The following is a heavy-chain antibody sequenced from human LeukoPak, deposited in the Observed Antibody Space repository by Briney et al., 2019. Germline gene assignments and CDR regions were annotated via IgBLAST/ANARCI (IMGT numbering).Heavy chain of an antibody. CDR1: GFTFSSYW. J-gene: IGHJ4*02. V-gene: IGHV3-7*01. Sequence: PGGSLRLSCATSGFTFSSYWMSWVRQAPGKGLEWVANIKQDGSEKYYVDSVKGRFTISRDNSKNTLYLQMNSLRAEDTAVYYCAREGGLWLGNYFDYWGQGTLVTVSS. CDR3: AREGGLWLGNYFDY. D-gene: IGHD6-19*01. CDR2: IKQDGSEK.